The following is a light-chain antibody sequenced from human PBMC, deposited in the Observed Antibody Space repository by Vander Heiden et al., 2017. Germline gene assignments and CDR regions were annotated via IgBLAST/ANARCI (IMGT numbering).Light chain of an antibody. Sequence: SYELTQPPSVSVSPGQTARITCSGDALAKQYAYWYRQRTGQAPVMVIYKDSQRPSGIPERLSGSSSGTTVTLTISEVQAEDEADYYCQSSDSNGTYYVFGTGTKVAVL. CDR1: ALAKQY. J-gene: IGLJ1*01. CDR2: KDS. V-gene: IGLV3-25*03. CDR3: QSSDSNGTYYV.